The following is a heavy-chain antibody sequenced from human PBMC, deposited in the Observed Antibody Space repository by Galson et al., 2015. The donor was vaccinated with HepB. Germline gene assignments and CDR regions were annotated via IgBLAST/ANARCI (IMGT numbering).Heavy chain of an antibody. V-gene: IGHV3-48*01. CDR1: GFTFSSYT. CDR3: ARGLLKTFDS. CDR2: INTIGSAI. J-gene: IGHJ4*02. D-gene: IGHD2/OR15-2a*01. Sequence: SLRLSCAASGFTFSSYTMNWVRQAPGKGLEWVSYINTIGSAIYYADSVKGRFTISRDNAKNSLYLQLNSLRGDDTAVYYCARGLLKTFDSWGQGTLVTVSS.